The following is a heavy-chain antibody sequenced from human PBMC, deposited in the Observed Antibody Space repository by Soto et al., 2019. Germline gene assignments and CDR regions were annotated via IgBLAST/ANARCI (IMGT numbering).Heavy chain of an antibody. V-gene: IGHV3-30*14. CDR3: ARLPGPLVAVLYIYPLDGREAMSDVDV. CDR2: VSFDGSNK. CDR1: GFTFNYYP. J-gene: IGHJ6*02. D-gene: IGHD6-19*01. Sequence: QMQLVESGGGVVQPGGSLRLSCAASGFTFNYYPMHWVRQAPGKGLEWVAVVSFDGSNKYYADSVKGRFTISKDNSKNTLYLQMNSLRRADTAVYYCARLPGPLVAVLYIYPLDGREAMSDVDVCGQGTTVTVSS.